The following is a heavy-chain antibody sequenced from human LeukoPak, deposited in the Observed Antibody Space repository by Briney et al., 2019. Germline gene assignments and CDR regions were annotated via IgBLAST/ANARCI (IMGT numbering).Heavy chain of an antibody. CDR1: GFTVSSNY. J-gene: IGHJ4*02. CDR2: IYSGGST. Sequence: PGGSLRLSCAASGFTVSSNYMSWVRQAPGKGLEWVSVIYSGGSTYYADSVKGRFTISRDNSKNTLYLQMNSLRAEDTAVYYCAKGGYYDILTGSGLDYWGQGTLVTVSS. D-gene: IGHD3-9*01. V-gene: IGHV3-53*01. CDR3: AKGGYYDILTGSGLDY.